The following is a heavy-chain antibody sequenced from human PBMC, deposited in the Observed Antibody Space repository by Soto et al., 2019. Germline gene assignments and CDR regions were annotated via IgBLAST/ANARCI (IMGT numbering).Heavy chain of an antibody. CDR2: IIPIFGTA. V-gene: IGHV1-69*13. D-gene: IGHD6-19*01. CDR1: GGTFSSYA. CDR3: ASLSSGWYWFDP. J-gene: IGHJ5*02. Sequence: SVKVSCKASGGTFSSYAISWVRQAPGQGLEWMGGIIPIFGTANYAQKFQGRVTITADESTSTAYMELSSLRSEDTAVYYCASLSSGWYWFDPWGQGTLVTVSS.